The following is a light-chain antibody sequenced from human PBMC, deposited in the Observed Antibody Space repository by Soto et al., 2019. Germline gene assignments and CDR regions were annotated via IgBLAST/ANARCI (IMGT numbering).Light chain of an antibody. Sequence: EIVMTQSPATVSVSPGERATLSCRASQSVSNNYLAWYQQKPGQAPRLLIYGASNRATGIPDRFSGSGSGTDFTLTISRLEPEDFAVYYCQQHNQWPITFGQGTRLEIK. J-gene: IGKJ5*01. CDR2: GAS. V-gene: IGKV3D-20*02. CDR1: QSVSNNY. CDR3: QQHNQWPIT.